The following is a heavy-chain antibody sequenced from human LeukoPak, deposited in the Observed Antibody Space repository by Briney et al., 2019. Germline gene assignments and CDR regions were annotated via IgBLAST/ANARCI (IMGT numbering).Heavy chain of an antibody. D-gene: IGHD3-10*01. CDR1: GFTFSSYG. V-gene: IGHV3-30*02. J-gene: IGHJ6*02. CDR2: IRYDGSNK. CDR3: AKAPNYYGSGSYYTLYYYYGMDV. Sequence: PGGSLRLSCAASGFTFSSYGMHWVRQAPGKGLEWVAFIRYDGSNKYYADSVKGRFTISRDNSENTLYLQMNSLRAEDTAVYYCAKAPNYYGSGSYYTLYYYYGMDVWGQGTTVTVSS.